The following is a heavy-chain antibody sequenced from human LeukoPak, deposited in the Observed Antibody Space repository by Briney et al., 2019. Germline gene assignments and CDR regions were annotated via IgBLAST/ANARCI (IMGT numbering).Heavy chain of an antibody. Sequence: PSETLSLTCGVYGGSLSDYYWSWIRQPPGKGREWIGEINHSGSTNYNPSLKSRVTISEDTSKNQFSPKLDSVTAADTAVYYCARGLPYSSSWYPQYYFDYWGQGTLVTVSS. CDR3: ARGLPYSSSWYPQYYFDY. V-gene: IGHV4-34*01. D-gene: IGHD6-13*01. CDR1: GGSLSDYY. CDR2: INHSGST. J-gene: IGHJ4*02.